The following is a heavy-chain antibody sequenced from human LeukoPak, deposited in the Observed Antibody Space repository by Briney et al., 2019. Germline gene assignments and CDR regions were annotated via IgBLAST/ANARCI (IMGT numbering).Heavy chain of an antibody. CDR2: MSRTSAST. Sequence: PGGSLRLSCAASGFTFSNYAMYWVRQAPGRVLEWVSGMSRTSASTYYIDSVKGRFTISRDNSKNTLYLQMNSLGAEDTAVYYCAKSAVVRGTTGTFDYWGQGTLVTVSS. J-gene: IGHJ4*02. CDR3: AKSAVVRGTTGTFDY. CDR1: GFTFSNYA. D-gene: IGHD3-10*01. V-gene: IGHV3-23*01.